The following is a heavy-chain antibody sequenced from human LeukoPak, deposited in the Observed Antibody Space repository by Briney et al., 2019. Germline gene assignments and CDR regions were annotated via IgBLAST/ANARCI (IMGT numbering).Heavy chain of an antibody. Sequence: ASVKVSCKASGYTFTSYGISWVRQAPGQGLEWMGWISAYNGNTNYAQKLQGRVTMTTDTSTSTAYMELRSLRSDDTAVYYCARVPSRKFIGDALDVWGQGTMVTVSS. CDR2: ISAYNGNT. CDR1: GYTFTSYG. J-gene: IGHJ3*01. CDR3: ARVPSRKFIGDALDV. V-gene: IGHV1-18*01.